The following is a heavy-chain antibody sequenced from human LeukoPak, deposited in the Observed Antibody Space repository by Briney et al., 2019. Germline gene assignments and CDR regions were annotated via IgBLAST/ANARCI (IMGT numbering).Heavy chain of an antibody. V-gene: IGHV1-18*01. CDR3: AREARFIAVAGTGTRYFDY. CDR1: GYTFTSYG. Sequence: ASVKVSCKASGYTFTSYGISWVRQAPGQGLEWMGWISAYNGNTNYAQKLQGRVTMTTDTSTSTAYMELRSLRSDDTAVYYCAREARFIAVAGTGTRYFDYWGQGTLVTVSS. J-gene: IGHJ4*02. D-gene: IGHD6-19*01. CDR2: ISAYNGNT.